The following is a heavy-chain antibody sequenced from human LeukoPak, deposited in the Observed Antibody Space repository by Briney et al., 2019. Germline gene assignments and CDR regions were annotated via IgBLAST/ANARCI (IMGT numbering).Heavy chain of an antibody. CDR1: GGSISSYY. V-gene: IGHV4-59*01. J-gene: IGHJ4*02. Sequence: SETLSLTCTVSGGSISSYYWSWIRQPPGKGLEWIGYIYYSGSTNYNPSLKSRVTISVDTSKNQFSLKLSSVTAADTAVYYCASHGVSGSGSYPLWVDYWGQGTLVTVSS. D-gene: IGHD3-10*01. CDR2: IYYSGST. CDR3: ASHGVSGSGSYPLWVDY.